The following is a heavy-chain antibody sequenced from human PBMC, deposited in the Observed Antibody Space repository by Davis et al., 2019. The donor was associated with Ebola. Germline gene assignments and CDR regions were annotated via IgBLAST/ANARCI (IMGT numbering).Heavy chain of an antibody. D-gene: IGHD5-18*01. J-gene: IGHJ4*02. CDR2: VILKSGAT. CDR3: ARGHNYGFEY. CDR1: GYTFTDYY. V-gene: IGHV1-2*05. Sequence: ASVKVSCKASGYTFTDYYIHCLRQAPGQGLEWLGRVILKSGATNYAQKFQGRVTMTRDTSISTAYMELSRLTSDDTVVYYCARGHNYGFEYWGQGALVTVSS.